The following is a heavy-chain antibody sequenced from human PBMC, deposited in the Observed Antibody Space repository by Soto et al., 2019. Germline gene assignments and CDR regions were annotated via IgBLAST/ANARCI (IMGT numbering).Heavy chain of an antibody. D-gene: IGHD2-15*01. V-gene: IGHV4-4*02. CDR2: IYHSGST. CDR3: ARGRPEVVVVAAKNPSRWLDP. CDR1: GGSISSSNW. J-gene: IGHJ5*02. Sequence: SETLSLTCAVSGGSISSSNWWSWVRQPPGKGLEWIGEIYHSGSTNYNPSLKSRVTISVDKSKNQFSLKLSSVTAADTAVYYCARGRPEVVVVAAKNPSRWLDPWGQGTLVTVSS.